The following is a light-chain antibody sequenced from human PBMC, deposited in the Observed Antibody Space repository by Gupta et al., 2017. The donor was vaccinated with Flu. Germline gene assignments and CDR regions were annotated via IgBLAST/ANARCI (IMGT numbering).Light chain of an antibody. CDR2: YKSDSDK. J-gene: IGLJ2*01. V-gene: IGLV5-45*02. CDR3: MIWHSTAVV. Sequence: QAVLTQPSSLSASPGASASLTCTLRSGINFGPYRIYWYRQKPGSPPQHLLTYKSDSDKQQGSGVPSRFSGSKDTSANAAILLISGLQSEDEADYYCMIWHSTAVVFGGGTKLTVL. CDR1: SGINFGPYR.